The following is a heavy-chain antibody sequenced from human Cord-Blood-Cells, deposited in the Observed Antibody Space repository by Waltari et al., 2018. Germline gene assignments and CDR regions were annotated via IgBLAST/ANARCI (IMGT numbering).Heavy chain of an antibody. D-gene: IGHD3-3*01. CDR1: GGSISSSIYY. Sequence: QLQLQESGPGLVKPSETLSLTCTVSGGSISSSIYYWGWIRQPPGKGLEWIGSIYYSGSTYYNPSLKSRVTISVDTSKNQFSLKLSSVTAADTAVYYCARLTYYDFWSGYYFDYWGQGTLVTVSS. J-gene: IGHJ4*02. V-gene: IGHV4-39*01. CDR3: ARLTYYDFWSGYYFDY. CDR2: IYYSGST.